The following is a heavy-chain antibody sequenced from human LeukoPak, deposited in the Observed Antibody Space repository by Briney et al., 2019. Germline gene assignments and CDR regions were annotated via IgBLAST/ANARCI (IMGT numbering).Heavy chain of an antibody. CDR3: ARLRDYGNLFFYFYMDV. Sequence: SETLSLSCSVSGVSTGSQNYYWAWIRQPPGKGLEWIGNIYHTGSAYYSAALKRRVTISIDTSKDHFSLRLTSLTAADTAVYYCARLRDYGNLFFYFYMDVWGKGATVTVSS. D-gene: IGHD4-17*01. CDR1: GVSTGSQNYY. J-gene: IGHJ6*03. V-gene: IGHV4-39*02. CDR2: IYHTGSA.